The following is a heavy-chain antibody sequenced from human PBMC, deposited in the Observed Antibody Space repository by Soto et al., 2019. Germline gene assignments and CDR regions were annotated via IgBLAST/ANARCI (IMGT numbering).Heavy chain of an antibody. V-gene: IGHV1-69*13. CDR2: FIPIFDAA. J-gene: IGHJ3*02. CDR3: ARKAESYGFDI. Sequence: RASVKVSCKASGDTFTNYAINWVRQAPGQGLEWMGGFIPIFDAANYAQNFRGRVTITADESTSTAYMELSGLRSEDTAMYYCARKAESYGFDIWGQGTLVTVSS. CDR1: GDTFTNYA. D-gene: IGHD3-10*01.